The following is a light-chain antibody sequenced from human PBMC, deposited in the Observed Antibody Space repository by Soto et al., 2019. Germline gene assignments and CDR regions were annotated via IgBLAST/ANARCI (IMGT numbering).Light chain of an antibody. CDR3: QKYNSAPVP. Sequence: IQMTQSPSALSASVGDRVTITCRASQDISNYLAWYQQKPGKAPKLLIYAASTLQSGVTSRFSGSGSGTDFTLTISSLQPEDFATYYCQKYNSAPVPFGQGTKLEIK. CDR2: AAS. CDR1: QDISNY. J-gene: IGKJ2*01. V-gene: IGKV1-27*01.